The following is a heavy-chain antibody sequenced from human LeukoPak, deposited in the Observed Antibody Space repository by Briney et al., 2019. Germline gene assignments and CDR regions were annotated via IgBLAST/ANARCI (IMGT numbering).Heavy chain of an antibody. Sequence: EASVKVSCKASGYTFTSYAMNWVRQAPGQGPEWMGWINTNTGNPTYAQGFTGRFVFSLDTSVSTAYLQISSLKAEDTAVYYCARDARAAAGTENWFDPWGQGTLVTVSS. D-gene: IGHD6-13*01. CDR2: INTNTGNP. CDR3: ARDARAAAGTENWFDP. CDR1: GYTFTSYA. J-gene: IGHJ5*02. V-gene: IGHV7-4-1*02.